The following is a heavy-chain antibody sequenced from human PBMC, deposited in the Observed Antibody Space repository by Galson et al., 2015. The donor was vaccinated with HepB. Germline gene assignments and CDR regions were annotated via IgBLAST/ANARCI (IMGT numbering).Heavy chain of an antibody. CDR1: GFTFSNYG. J-gene: IGHJ3*02. CDR3: AKAGITTFGVVVPDAFNI. D-gene: IGHD3-3*01. CDR2: ISHDGSGS. Sequence: SLRLSCAASGFTFSNYGMYWVRQAPGKGLEWVAVISHDGSGSYYSDSLKGRFTISRDNSKNTLFLQMNSLRAQDTAVYYCAKAGITTFGVVVPDAFNIWGRGTMVTVSS. V-gene: IGHV3-30*18.